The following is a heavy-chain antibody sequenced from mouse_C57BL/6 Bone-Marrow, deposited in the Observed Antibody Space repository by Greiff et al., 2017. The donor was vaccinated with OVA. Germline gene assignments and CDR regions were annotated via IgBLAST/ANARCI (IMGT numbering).Heavy chain of an antibody. CDR3: ASLYRYSGGFDY. V-gene: IGHV1-82*01. D-gene: IGHD2-1*01. CDR1: GYAFSSSW. CDR2: IYPGDGDT. J-gene: IGHJ2*01. Sequence: VKLQESGPELVKPGASVKISCKASGYAFSSSWMNWVKQRPGKGLEWIGRIYPGDGDTNYNGKFKGKATLTADKSSSTAYMQLSSLTSEDSAVYFCASLYRYSGGFDYWGQGTTLTVSS.